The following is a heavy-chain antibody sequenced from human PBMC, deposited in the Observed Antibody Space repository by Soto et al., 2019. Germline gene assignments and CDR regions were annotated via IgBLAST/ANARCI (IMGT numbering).Heavy chain of an antibody. V-gene: IGHV3-9*01. J-gene: IGHJ6*04. CDR3: AKDRGDITGKGYGMDV. CDR1: GFPFDDYA. CDR2: ISFNSGSI. D-gene: IGHD1-20*01. Sequence: GGSVRLSCAASGFPFDDYAMHWVRQAPGKGLEWVSGISFNSGSIGYADSVKGRFTISRDNAKNSLYMQMNSLRAEDTALYYCAKDRGDITGKGYGMDVRGKGTRVTFSS.